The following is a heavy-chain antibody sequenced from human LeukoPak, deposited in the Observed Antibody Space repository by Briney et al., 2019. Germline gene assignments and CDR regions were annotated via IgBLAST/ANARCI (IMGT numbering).Heavy chain of an antibody. Sequence: EGSLRLSCAASGFTFSDYYMSWIRQAPGKGLEWVSYISSSGSTIYYADSVKGRFTISRDNAKNSLYLQMNSLRAEDTAVYYCARDIENYAYYYGMDVWGQGTTVTVSS. V-gene: IGHV3-11*01. J-gene: IGHJ6*02. CDR1: GFTFSDYY. D-gene: IGHD1-7*01. CDR2: ISSSGSTI. CDR3: ARDIENYAYYYGMDV.